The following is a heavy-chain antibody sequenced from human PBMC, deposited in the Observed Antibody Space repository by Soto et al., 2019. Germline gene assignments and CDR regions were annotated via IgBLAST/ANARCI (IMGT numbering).Heavy chain of an antibody. J-gene: IGHJ4*02. D-gene: IGHD1-1*01. CDR2: ISYDGNNK. CDR1: GFTFSTYG. Sequence: QVQLVESGGGVVQPGRALRLSCAASGFTFSTYGFHWVRQAPGMGLEWLAVISYDGNNKYYADSVKVRFTISRDNSKNTVYLQMYSLRVEDTAIDYCAIDSSDTTLIRFDHWGQGDLVSVSS. CDR3: AIDSSDTTLIRFDH. V-gene: IGHV3-30*03.